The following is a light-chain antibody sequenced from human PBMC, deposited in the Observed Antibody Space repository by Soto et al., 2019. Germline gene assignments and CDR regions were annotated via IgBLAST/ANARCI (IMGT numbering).Light chain of an antibody. CDR2: WAS. J-gene: IGKJ2*01. V-gene: IGKV4-1*01. CDR3: QQYYSTPPYT. Sequence: DIVMTQSPDSLAVSLGERATINCKSSQSVLYSSNNKNYLAWYQQKPGQPPKLLIYWASTRESGVPERFSGSGSGTDFTLTISSLKAEDVAIYYCQQYYSTPPYTFGQGTKLAIK. CDR1: QSVLYSSNNKNY.